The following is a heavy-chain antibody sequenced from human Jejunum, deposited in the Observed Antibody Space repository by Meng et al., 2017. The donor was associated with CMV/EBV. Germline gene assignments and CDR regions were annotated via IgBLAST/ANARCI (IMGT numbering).Heavy chain of an antibody. CDR2: IYYSGNT. CDR3: ARGAPYYGDYVTH. Sequence: GAAVNSGSYDWSWIRQPPGKGLEWIGYIYYSGNTNYNPSLKSRVAISADPPRHQISLKLSSVTAADMAVYYCARGAPYYGDYVTHWGPGALVTVSS. V-gene: IGHV4-61*01. D-gene: IGHD2-21*01. CDR1: GAAVNSGSYD. J-gene: IGHJ4*02.